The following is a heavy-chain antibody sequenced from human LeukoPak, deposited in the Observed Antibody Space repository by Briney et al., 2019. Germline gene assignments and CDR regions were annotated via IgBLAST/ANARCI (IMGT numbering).Heavy chain of an antibody. Sequence: ASVKVSCKVSGYTLTELSMHWVRQAPGKGLEWMGGFDPEDGETIYAQKCQGRVTMTEDTSTDTADMELSSLRSEDTAVYYCATEITMVRGVIITTDDFDYWGQGTLVTVSS. CDR1: GYTLTELS. V-gene: IGHV1-24*01. CDR3: ATEITMVRGVIITTDDFDY. D-gene: IGHD3-10*01. J-gene: IGHJ4*02. CDR2: FDPEDGET.